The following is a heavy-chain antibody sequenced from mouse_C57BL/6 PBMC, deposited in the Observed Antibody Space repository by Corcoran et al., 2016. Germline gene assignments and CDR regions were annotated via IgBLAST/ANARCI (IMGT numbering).Heavy chain of an antibody. V-gene: IGHV1-85*01. CDR3: ARRRNYGNSDYFDY. Sequence: QVQLQQSGPELVKPGASVKLSCKASGYTFTSYDINWVKQRPGQGLEWIGWIYPRDGSTKYNEKFKGKATLTVDTSSSTAYMELHSLTSEDSAVYFCARRRNYGNSDYFDYWGQGTTLTVSS. J-gene: IGHJ2*01. CDR2: IYPRDGST. CDR1: GYTFTSYD. D-gene: IGHD2-1*01.